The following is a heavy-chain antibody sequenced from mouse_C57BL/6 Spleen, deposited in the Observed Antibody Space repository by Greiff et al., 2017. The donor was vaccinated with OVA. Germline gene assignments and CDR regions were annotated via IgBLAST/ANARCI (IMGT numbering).Heavy chain of an antibody. D-gene: IGHD1-1*01. V-gene: IGHV5-9-1*02. Sequence: DVMLVESGEGLVKPGGSLKLSCAASGFTFSSYAMSWVRQTPEKRLEWVAYISSGGDYIYYADTVKGRFTISRDNARNTLYLQMSSLKSENTAMYYCTRDVARLDYFDYWGQGTTLTVSS. J-gene: IGHJ2*01. CDR1: GFTFSSYA. CDR2: ISSGGDYI. CDR3: TRDVARLDYFDY.